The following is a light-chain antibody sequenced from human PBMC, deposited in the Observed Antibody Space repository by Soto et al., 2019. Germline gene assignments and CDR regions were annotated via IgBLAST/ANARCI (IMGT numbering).Light chain of an antibody. CDR3: QQYNNWPPDRT. CDR2: GAS. Sequence: EIVMTQSPATLSVSPGERATLSCRASQSVGSNLAWYQQKPGQAPRLLIYGASTRATGIPARFSGSGSGTEVPLTLNSLQSEEFGIYFCQQYNNWPPDRTFGQGTKVEIK. J-gene: IGKJ1*01. CDR1: QSVGSN. V-gene: IGKV3-15*01.